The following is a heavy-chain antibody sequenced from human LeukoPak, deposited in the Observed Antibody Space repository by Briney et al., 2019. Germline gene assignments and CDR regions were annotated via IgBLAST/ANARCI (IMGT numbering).Heavy chain of an antibody. CDR3: ARDGIDY. CDR2: ISAYNGNT. Sequence: ASVKLSCKASGYTFTSYGIIWVRQAPGQELEWMGGISAYNGNTNYAQKLQDRVTMNTDTSTSTAYMELRGLRSDDRAVYYCARDGIDYWGQGTLVTVSS. V-gene: IGHV1-18*01. D-gene: IGHD1-14*01. CDR1: GYTFTSYG. J-gene: IGHJ4*02.